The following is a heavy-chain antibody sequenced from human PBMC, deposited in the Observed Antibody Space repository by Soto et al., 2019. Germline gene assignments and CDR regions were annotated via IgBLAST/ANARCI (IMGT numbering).Heavy chain of an antibody. CDR1: GFTFSSYW. Sequence: EVQLVESGGGLVQPGGSLRLSCAASGFTFSSYWMSWVRQAPGKGLEWVANIKQDGSEKYYVDSVKGRFTISRDNAKNSLYLQMNSLRAEDTAVYYCVRPSRTVTPGFDPWGQGTLVTVSS. V-gene: IGHV3-7*04. CDR3: VRPSRTVTPGFDP. D-gene: IGHD1-1*01. CDR2: IKQDGSEK. J-gene: IGHJ5*02.